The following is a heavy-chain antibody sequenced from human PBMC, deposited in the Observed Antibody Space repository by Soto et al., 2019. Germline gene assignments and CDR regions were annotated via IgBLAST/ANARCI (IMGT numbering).Heavy chain of an antibody. CDR2: ISYDGSNK. CDR3: AKDHASSIANY. CDR1: GFTFSIYG. V-gene: IGHV3-30*18. J-gene: IGHJ4*02. Sequence: GGSLRLSCAASGFTFSIYGMHWVRQAPGKGLEWVAVISYDGSNKYYADSVKGRFTISRDNSKNTLYLQMNSLRAEDTAVYYCAKDHASSIANYWGQGTLVTVSS. D-gene: IGHD6-6*01.